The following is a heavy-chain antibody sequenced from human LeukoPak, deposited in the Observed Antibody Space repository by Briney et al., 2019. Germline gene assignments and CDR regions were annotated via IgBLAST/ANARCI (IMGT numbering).Heavy chain of an antibody. Sequence: GGSLRLSCAASGFTFSSYWMHWVRRAPGKGLVWVSRIKSDGSSTSYADSVKGRFTISRDNAKNTVYLQMNSLRAEDTAVYYCATSRTFDYWGQGTLVTVSS. CDR2: IKSDGSST. J-gene: IGHJ4*02. CDR3: ATSRTFDY. V-gene: IGHV3-74*01. CDR1: GFTFSSYW.